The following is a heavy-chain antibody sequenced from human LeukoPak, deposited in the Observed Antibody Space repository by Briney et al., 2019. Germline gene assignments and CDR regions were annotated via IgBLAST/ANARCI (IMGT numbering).Heavy chain of an antibody. Sequence: GGSLRLSCAASGFTFSSYDMSWVRQAPGKGLEWVSAISGSGGSTYYADSVKGRFTISRDNSKNTLYLQMNSLRAEDTAVYYCAKDPGYDFWSGYAQFGYFDYWGQGTLVTVSS. J-gene: IGHJ4*02. D-gene: IGHD3-3*01. CDR2: ISGSGGST. CDR1: GFTFSSYD. V-gene: IGHV3-23*01. CDR3: AKDPGYDFWSGYAQFGYFDY.